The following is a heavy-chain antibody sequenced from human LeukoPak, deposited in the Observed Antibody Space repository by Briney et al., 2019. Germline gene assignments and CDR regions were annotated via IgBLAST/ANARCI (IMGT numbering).Heavy chain of an antibody. J-gene: IGHJ3*02. V-gene: IGHV4-30-4*01. CDR3: AREGGYYFGKDAFDI. D-gene: IGHD3-22*01. Sequence: SETLSLTCTVSGGSISSGDYYWRWIRQPPGTGLEWIGYIYYSGSTYYNPSLKSRVTISVDTSKNQFSLKLSSVTAADTAVYYCAREGGYYFGKDAFDIWGQGTMVTVSS. CDR2: IYYSGST. CDR1: GGSISSGDYY.